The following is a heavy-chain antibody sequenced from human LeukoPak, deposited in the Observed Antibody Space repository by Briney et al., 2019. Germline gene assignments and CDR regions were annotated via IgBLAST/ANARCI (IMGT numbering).Heavy chain of an antibody. CDR3: ARDPYGDYVGYYYYYMDV. D-gene: IGHD4-17*01. J-gene: IGHJ6*03. Sequence: GGSLRLSCAGSGFTFSSYSMNWVRHAPGKRLEWVSSISSSSSYIYYADSVKGRFTISRDNAKNSLYLQMNSLRAEDTAVYYCARDPYGDYVGYYYYYMDVWGKGTTVTASS. CDR2: ISSSSSYI. CDR1: GFTFSSYS. V-gene: IGHV3-21*01.